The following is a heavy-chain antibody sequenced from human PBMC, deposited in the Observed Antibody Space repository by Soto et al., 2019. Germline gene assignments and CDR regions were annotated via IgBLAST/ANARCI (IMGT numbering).Heavy chain of an antibody. J-gene: IGHJ6*02. D-gene: IGHD3-3*01. V-gene: IGHV4-39*01. CDR3: ARGMVGDYDFWSGYLYYYYYGMDV. Sequence: ETLSLTCPVSGGSISSSSYYWGWIRQPPGRGLEWIGSIYYSGSTYYNPSLNSRVTISVDTSKNQFSLKLSSVTAADTAVYYCARGMVGDYDFWSGYLYYYYYGMDVWGQGTTVTVSS. CDR1: GGSISSSSYY. CDR2: IYYSGST.